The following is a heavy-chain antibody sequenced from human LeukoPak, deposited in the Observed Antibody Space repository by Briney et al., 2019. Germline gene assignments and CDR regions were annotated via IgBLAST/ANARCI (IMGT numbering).Heavy chain of an antibody. D-gene: IGHD6-13*01. CDR1: GGSFSGYY. CDR3: ARARSSSWYYFDY. J-gene: IGHJ4*02. CDR2: IYTSGST. V-gene: IGHV4-59*10. Sequence: SETLPLTCAVYGGSFSGYYWSWIRQPAGKGLEWIGRIYTSGSTNYNPSLKSRVTMSVDTSKNQFSLKLSSVTAADTAVYYCARARSSSWYYFDYWGQGTLVTVSS.